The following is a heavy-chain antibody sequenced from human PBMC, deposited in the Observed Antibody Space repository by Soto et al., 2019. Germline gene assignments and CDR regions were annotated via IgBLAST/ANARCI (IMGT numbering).Heavy chain of an antibody. D-gene: IGHD2-2*01. CDR2: ISAYNGNT. J-gene: IGHJ6*02. V-gene: IGHV1-18*01. CDR3: AGDRGVVVPAAYYYYYGMDV. CDR1: GYTFTSYG. Sequence: QVQLVQSGAEVKKPGASVKVSCKASGYTFTSYGISWVRQAPGQGLEWMGWISAYNGNTNYAQKLQGRVTMTTDTPTSTAYMELRSLRSDDTDVYYCAGDRGVVVPAAYYYYYGMDVWGQGTTVTVSS.